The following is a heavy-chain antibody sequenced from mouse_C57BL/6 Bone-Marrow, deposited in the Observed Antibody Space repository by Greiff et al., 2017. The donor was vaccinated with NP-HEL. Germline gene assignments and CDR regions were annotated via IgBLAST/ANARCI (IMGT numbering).Heavy chain of an antibody. CDR1: GYTFTSYD. V-gene: IGHV1-85*01. Sequence: QVQLKQSGPELVKPGASVKLSCKASGYTFTSYDINWVKQRPGQGLEWIGWIYPRDGSTKYNEKFKGKATLTVDTSSSTAYMELHSLTSEDSAVYFCARRSPIYDERYFDVWGTGTTVTVSS. CDR2: IYPRDGST. J-gene: IGHJ1*03. CDR3: ARRSPIYDERYFDV. D-gene: IGHD2-3*01.